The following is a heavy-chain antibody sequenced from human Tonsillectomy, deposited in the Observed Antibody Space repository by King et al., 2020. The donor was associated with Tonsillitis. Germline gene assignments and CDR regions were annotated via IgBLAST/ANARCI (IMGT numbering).Heavy chain of an antibody. D-gene: IGHD3-3*01. Sequence: VQLVESGAEVKKPGASVKVSCKASGYTFTSYYMHWVRQAPGQGLEWMGIINPSGGSTSYAQKFQGRVTMTRDTSTSTVYMELSSLRSEDTAVYYCASRYYDFWSGYYDKDYFDYWGQGTLVTVSS. CDR3: ASRYYDFWSGYYDKDYFDY. CDR2: INPSGGST. J-gene: IGHJ4*02. V-gene: IGHV1-46*03. CDR1: GYTFTSYY.